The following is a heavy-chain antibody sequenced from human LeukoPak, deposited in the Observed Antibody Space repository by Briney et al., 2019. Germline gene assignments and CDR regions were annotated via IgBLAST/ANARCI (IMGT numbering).Heavy chain of an antibody. V-gene: IGHV4-61*02. D-gene: IGHD1-26*01. CDR2: IYTSGST. CDR3: ARVSPPEGATTMNYYYYMDV. CDR1: GGSIISGSYY. J-gene: IGHJ6*03. Sequence: PSETLSLPCTVSGGSIISGSYYWSWIRQPAGEGLEWIGRIYTSGSTNYNPSLKSRVTISVDTSKNQFSLKLSSVTAADTAVYYCARVSPPEGATTMNYYYYMDVWGKGTTVTVSS.